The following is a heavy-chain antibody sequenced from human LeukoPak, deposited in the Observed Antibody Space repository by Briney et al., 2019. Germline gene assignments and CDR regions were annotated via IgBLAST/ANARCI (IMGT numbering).Heavy chain of an antibody. V-gene: IGHV4-34*01. Sequence: SETLSLTCAVYGGSFSGYYWSWIRPPPGKGLEWIGEINHSGSTNYNPSLKSRVTISVDTSKNQFSLKLSSVTAADTAVYYCATFPSGSWSAYWGQGTLVTVSS. D-gene: IGHD1-26*01. J-gene: IGHJ4*02. CDR3: ATFPSGSWSAY. CDR2: INHSGST. CDR1: GGSFSGYY.